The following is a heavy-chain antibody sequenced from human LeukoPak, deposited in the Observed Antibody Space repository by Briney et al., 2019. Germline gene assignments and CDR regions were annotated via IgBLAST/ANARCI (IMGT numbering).Heavy chain of an antibody. V-gene: IGHV4-39*07. J-gene: IGHJ6*03. CDR3: ARGRGSGSYYFRDYYYYYMDV. D-gene: IGHD3-10*01. CDR2: IYYSGST. CDR1: GGSISSSSYY. Sequence: SETLSLTCTVSGGSISSSSYYWGWIRQPPGKGLEWIGSIYYSGSTYYNPSLKSRVTISVDTSKNQFSLKLSSVTAADTAVYYCARGRGSGSYYFRDYYYYYMDVWGKGTTVTISS.